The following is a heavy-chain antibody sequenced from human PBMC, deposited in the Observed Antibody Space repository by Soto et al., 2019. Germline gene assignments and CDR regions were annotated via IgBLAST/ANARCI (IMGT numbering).Heavy chain of an antibody. V-gene: IGHV4-31*03. CDR2: IYYSGST. CDR3: ARDRDNPSGWFDP. CDR1: GGSISSGGYY. Sequence: QVQLQESGPGLVKPSQTLSLTCTVSGGSISSGGYYWSWIRQHPGKGLEWIGYIYYSGSTYYNPSLKSRVTKSVDTSKNQFSLKLSSVTAADTAVYYCARDRDNPSGWFDPWGQGTLVTVSS. D-gene: IGHD3-10*01. J-gene: IGHJ5*02.